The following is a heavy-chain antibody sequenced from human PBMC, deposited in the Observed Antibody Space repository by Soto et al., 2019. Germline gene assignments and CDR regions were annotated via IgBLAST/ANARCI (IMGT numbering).Heavy chain of an antibody. CDR3: ARDIVLKASADNEDGYDI. Sequence: GGSLRLSCAATGFTVSTRFMSWVRQAPGKGLEWMSVIYRDGSTYYADSVRGRFIISRDSSKNTLYLQMNSLRAEDTAVYYCARDIVLKASADNEDGYDIWGPGTMVTVSS. D-gene: IGHD2-8*01. J-gene: IGHJ3*02. CDR2: IYRDGST. CDR1: GFTVSTRF. V-gene: IGHV3-66*01.